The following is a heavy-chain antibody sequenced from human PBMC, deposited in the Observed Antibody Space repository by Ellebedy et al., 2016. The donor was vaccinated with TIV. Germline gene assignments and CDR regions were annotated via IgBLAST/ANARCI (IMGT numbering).Heavy chain of an antibody. CDR3: AREIWGRFDP. CDR1: DDSFISNVYS. V-gene: IGHV4-30-4*01. CDR2: VYFSGST. D-gene: IGHD3-16*01. J-gene: IGHJ5*02. Sequence: SETLSLTXAVSDDSFISNVYSWNWIRQPPGKGLEWIGRVYFSGSTDYNPSLKGRLSMSVDMSKNQFYLKLSSVAAADTAVYYCAREIWGRFDPWGQGTLVTVSS.